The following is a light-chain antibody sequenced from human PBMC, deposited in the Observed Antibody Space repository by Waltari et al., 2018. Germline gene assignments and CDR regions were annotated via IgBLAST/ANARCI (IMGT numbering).Light chain of an antibody. J-gene: IGKJ2*01. CDR1: QSVGTY. CDR3: QQRSSWTPHT. CDR2: DAS. V-gene: IGKV3-11*01. Sequence: EIVLTQSPATLSLSPGETATLSYRASQSVGTYLAWYQQKPGQAPRLLIYDASNRATGIPDRFRGSGSGTDFTLTISSLEPEDFAVYYCQQRSSWTPHTFGQGARLEIK.